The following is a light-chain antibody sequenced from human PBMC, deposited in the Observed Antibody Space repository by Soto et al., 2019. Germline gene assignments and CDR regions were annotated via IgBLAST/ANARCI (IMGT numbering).Light chain of an antibody. V-gene: IGKV3-11*01. Sequence: EIVLTQSPATLSLSPGERATLSCRASQSVSSYLAWYQQKPGQAPRLLIYDASNRATGIPARFSGSGSGTAFTLTTSSLEPEDFAVYYCQQRSNWPPITFGQGTRLDIK. CDR3: QQRSNWPPIT. CDR2: DAS. CDR1: QSVSSY. J-gene: IGKJ5*01.